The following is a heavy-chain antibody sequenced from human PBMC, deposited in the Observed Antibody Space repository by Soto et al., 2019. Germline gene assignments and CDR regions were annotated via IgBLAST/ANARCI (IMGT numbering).Heavy chain of an antibody. V-gene: IGHV3-33*01. J-gene: IGHJ5*02. CDR3: ARTYYDFWSGYYSPTGPGWFDP. D-gene: IGHD3-3*01. Sequence: GGSLRLSCAASGFTFSSYGMHWVRQAPGKGLEWVAVIWYDGSNKYYADSVKGRFTISRDNSKNTLYLQMNSLRAEDTAVYYCARTYYDFWSGYYSPTGPGWFDPWGRGTLVTVSS. CDR1: GFTFSSYG. CDR2: IWYDGSNK.